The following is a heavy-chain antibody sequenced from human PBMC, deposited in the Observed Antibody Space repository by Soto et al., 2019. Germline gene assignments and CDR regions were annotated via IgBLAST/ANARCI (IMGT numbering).Heavy chain of an antibody. V-gene: IGHV3-30*18. CDR1: GFTFSSYG. Sequence: GGSLRLSCAASGFTFSSYGMHWVRQAPGKGLEWVAVISYDGSNKYYADSVKGRFTISRDNSKNTLYLQMNSLRAEDTAVYYCAKDGLVEQLVLYFDYWGQGTLVTVSS. J-gene: IGHJ4*02. D-gene: IGHD6-6*01. CDR3: AKDGLVEQLVLYFDY. CDR2: ISYDGSNK.